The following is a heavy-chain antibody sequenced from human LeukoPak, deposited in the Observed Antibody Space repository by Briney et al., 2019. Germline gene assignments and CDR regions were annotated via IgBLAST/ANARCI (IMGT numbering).Heavy chain of an antibody. Sequence: SETLSLTCTVSGYSISSGYYWGWIRQPPGKGLEWIGSIYHSGSTYYNPSLKSRVTISVDTSKNQFSLKLSSVAAADTAVYYCARAGNWNGRGDFDYWGQGTLVTVSS. D-gene: IGHD1-1*01. J-gene: IGHJ4*02. CDR3: ARAGNWNGRGDFDY. CDR2: IYHSGST. V-gene: IGHV4-38-2*02. CDR1: GYSISSGYY.